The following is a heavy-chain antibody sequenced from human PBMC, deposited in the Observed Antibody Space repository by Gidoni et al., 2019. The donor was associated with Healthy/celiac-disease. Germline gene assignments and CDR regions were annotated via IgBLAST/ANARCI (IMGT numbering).Heavy chain of an antibody. D-gene: IGHD3-3*01. CDR2: IKSKTDGGTT. CDR3: TTGTRDFWSGYLNR. J-gene: IGHJ5*02. V-gene: IGHV3-15*01. Sequence: EVQLVESGGGLVKPGGSLRRAGAASGFTVSNAWMSWVRQAPGKGLDWVGRIKSKTDGGTTDYAAPVKGRFTISRDDSNNTLYLQMNSLKTEDTAVYYCTTGTRDFWSGYLNRWGQGTLVTVSS. CDR1: GFTVSNAW.